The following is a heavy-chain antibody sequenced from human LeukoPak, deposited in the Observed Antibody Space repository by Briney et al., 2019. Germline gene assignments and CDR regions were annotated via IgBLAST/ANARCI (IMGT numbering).Heavy chain of an antibody. CDR1: GGSISSYY. Sequence: SETLSLTCTVSGGSISSYYWSWIRLPPGKGLEWIGYIYYSGSTNYNPSLKSRVTISVDTSKNQFSLKLSSVTAADTAVYYCARDNVAAGSNWFDPWGQGTLVTVSS. D-gene: IGHD6-13*01. CDR3: ARDNVAAGSNWFDP. J-gene: IGHJ5*02. CDR2: IYYSGST. V-gene: IGHV4-59*01.